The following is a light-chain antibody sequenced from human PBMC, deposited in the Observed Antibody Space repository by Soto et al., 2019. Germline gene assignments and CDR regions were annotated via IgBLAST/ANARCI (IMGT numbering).Light chain of an antibody. Sequence: QSVLTRPPSASGTPGQRVTISCSGSSSNIGSNSVNWYQRLPGTAPRLLIYSDDQRPSGIPDRFSGSKSGTSASLAISGLQSEDEADYFCAAWNDNPNGPGYVFGTGTKLTVL. CDR2: SDD. CDR1: SSNIGSNS. J-gene: IGLJ1*01. V-gene: IGLV1-44*01. CDR3: AAWNDNPNGPGYV.